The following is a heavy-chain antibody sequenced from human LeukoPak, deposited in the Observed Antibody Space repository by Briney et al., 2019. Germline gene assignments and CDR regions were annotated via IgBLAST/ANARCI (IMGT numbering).Heavy chain of an antibody. CDR2: INPNRGDT. CDR1: GYTFTGSY. D-gene: IGHD1-26*01. V-gene: IGHV1-2*02. Sequence: ASVKVSCKASGYTFTGSYMHWVRQAPGQGLEWMGWINPNRGDTYYAQKFLGRVTMTRDTSISTAYMELSSLRSDDTAVYYCARDRPWYSGSYCLDYWGQGTLVTVSS. J-gene: IGHJ4*02. CDR3: ARDRPWYSGSYCLDY.